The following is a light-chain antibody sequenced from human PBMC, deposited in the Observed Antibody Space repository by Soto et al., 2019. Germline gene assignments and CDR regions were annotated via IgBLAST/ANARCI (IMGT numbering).Light chain of an antibody. V-gene: IGKV3-11*01. Sequence: EIVLTQAPASLSLSTGERATICCRASHSVSNFLAWYQQKPCQAPRRLIYGTFNRATGIPARFSGSGSGTDFTLTISSLVPEDFAVYNCQQPSSWPLPSGGGKKVEL. J-gene: IGKJ4*01. CDR3: QQPSSWPLP. CDR1: HSVSNF. CDR2: GTF.